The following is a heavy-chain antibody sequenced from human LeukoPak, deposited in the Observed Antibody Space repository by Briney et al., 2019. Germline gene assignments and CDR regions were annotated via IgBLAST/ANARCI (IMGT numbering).Heavy chain of an antibody. CDR2: INHSGSA. CDR1: GFTFSDYY. V-gene: IGHV4-34*01. CDR3: ARLVDFWSGYYRRFDY. Sequence: LRLSCAASGFTFSDYYMNWIRQAPGKGLEWIGEINHSGSANYNPSLKSRVTISVDTSKNQFSLKLSSVTAADTAVYYCARLVDFWSGYYRRFDYWGQGTLVTVSS. D-gene: IGHD3-3*01. J-gene: IGHJ4*02.